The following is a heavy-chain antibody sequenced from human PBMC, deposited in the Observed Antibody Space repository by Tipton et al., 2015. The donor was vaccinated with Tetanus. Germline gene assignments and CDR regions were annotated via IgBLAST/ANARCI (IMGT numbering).Heavy chain of an antibody. Sequence: RSLRLSCAASGFTFSSYGMHWVRQAPGKGLEWVAVIWYDGSNKYYADSVKGRFTISRDNSKNTLYLQMNSLRAEDTAVYYCARYHDYGDYGSYYYFDYWGQGTLVTVSS. CDR3: ARYHDYGDYGSYYYFDY. V-gene: IGHV3-33*01. J-gene: IGHJ4*02. CDR1: GFTFSSYG. CDR2: IWYDGSNK. D-gene: IGHD4-17*01.